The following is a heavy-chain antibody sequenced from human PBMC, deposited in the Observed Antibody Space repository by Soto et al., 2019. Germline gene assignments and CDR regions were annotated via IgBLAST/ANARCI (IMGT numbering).Heavy chain of an antibody. CDR3: ARRRTNTDIRPPRGYYFDF. V-gene: IGHV4-39*02. D-gene: IGHD3-10*01. J-gene: IGHJ4*02. Sequence: QLQLQESGPGLVKPSETLSLTCSVSGVSVSSRDYYWDWIRQPPGKGLEWIGSVAYSGSTYYNPSLKSRVTISEDRSKNAFSLKLDSMTAADTSVYYCARRRTNTDIRPPRGYYFDFWGLGILVTVSS. CDR2: VAYSGST. CDR1: GVSVSSRDYY.